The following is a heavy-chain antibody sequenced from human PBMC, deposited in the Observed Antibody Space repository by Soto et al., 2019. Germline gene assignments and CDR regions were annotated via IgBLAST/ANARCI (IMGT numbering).Heavy chain of an antibody. D-gene: IGHD2-15*01. CDR2: ISSSSSTI. V-gene: IGHV3-48*02. J-gene: IGHJ4*02. CDR3: ARDYEGLGYCSGGSCYPAPGWFDY. Sequence: GGSLRLSCAASGFTFSSYSMNWVRQAPGKGLEWVSYISSSSSTIYYADSVKGRFTISRDNAKNSLYLQMNSLRDEDTAVYYCARDYEGLGYCSGGSCYPAPGWFDYWGQGTLVTVSS. CDR1: GFTFSSYS.